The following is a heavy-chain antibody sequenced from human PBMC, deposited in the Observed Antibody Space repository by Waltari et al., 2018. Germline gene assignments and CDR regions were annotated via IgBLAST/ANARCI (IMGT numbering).Heavy chain of an antibody. Sequence: QVQLVQSGAEVKKPGSSVKVSCKASGGTFSSYTISWVRQAPGQGLEWMGRIIPILDIANSAQKFQGRVTITADKSTSTAYMELSSLRSEDTAVYYCARVPSGEWLEEGWDYWGQGTLVTVSS. D-gene: IGHD6-19*01. J-gene: IGHJ4*02. V-gene: IGHV1-69*02. CDR3: ARVPSGEWLEEGWDY. CDR2: IIPILDIA. CDR1: GGTFSSYT.